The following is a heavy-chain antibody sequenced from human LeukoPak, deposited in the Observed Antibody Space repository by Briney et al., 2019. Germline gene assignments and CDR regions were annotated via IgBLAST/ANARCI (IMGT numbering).Heavy chain of an antibody. V-gene: IGHV3-21*01. CDR3: TRVAQSGPTGWFDP. D-gene: IGHD1-1*01. CDR1: GFTFSSYW. Sequence: GRSLRLSCAASGFTFSSYWMSWVRQAPGKGLEWVSSISSTGSYIYYADSVKGRFTISRDNPGNVVYLQMDSLRAEDTAVYYCTRVAQSGPTGWFDPWGQGTLVTVSS. J-gene: IGHJ5*02. CDR2: ISSTGSYI.